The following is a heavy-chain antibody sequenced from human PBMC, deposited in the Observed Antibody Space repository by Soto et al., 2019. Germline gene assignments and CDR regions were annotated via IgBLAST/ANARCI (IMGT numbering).Heavy chain of an antibody. V-gene: IGHV1-24*01. J-gene: IGHJ3*02. Sequence: ASVTVSCKVSGYTLTELSMHWVRQAPGKGLEWMGGFDPEDGETIYAQKFQGRVTMTEDTSTDTAYMELSSLRSEDTAVYYCATDLRLICGGDCYNAFDIWGQGTMVTVSS. CDR2: FDPEDGET. D-gene: IGHD2-21*02. CDR3: ATDLRLICGGDCYNAFDI. CDR1: GYTLTELS.